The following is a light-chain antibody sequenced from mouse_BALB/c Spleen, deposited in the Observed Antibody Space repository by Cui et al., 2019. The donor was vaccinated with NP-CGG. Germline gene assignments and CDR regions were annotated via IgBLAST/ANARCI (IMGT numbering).Light chain of an antibody. CDR2: GTN. CDR3: ALWYTNHWV. CDR1: TGAVTTSNY. V-gene: IGLV1*01. J-gene: IGLJ1*01. Sequence: QAVVTLESALTTSPGETVTLTCRSSTGAVTTSNYANWVEEKPDHLFTGLIGGTNNRAPGVPARFSGSLIGDKAALTITGAQTEDEAISFCALWYTNHWVFGGGTKLTLL.